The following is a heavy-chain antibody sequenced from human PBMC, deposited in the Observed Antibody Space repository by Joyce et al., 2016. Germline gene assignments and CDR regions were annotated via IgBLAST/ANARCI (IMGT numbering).Heavy chain of an antibody. CDR2: IITVFGTA. CDR1: GVTFSSYA. V-gene: IGHV1-69*01. J-gene: IGHJ4*02. D-gene: IGHD6-19*01. CDR3: ARDQRIAVAGTLGY. Sequence: QVQLVQSGAEVKKPGSSVKVSCKASGVTFSSYAISWVRQAPGQGLGWMGGIITVFGTANYAQKFQGRVTITADESTSTAYMELSSLRSEDTAVYYCARDQRIAVAGTLGYWGQGTLVSVSS.